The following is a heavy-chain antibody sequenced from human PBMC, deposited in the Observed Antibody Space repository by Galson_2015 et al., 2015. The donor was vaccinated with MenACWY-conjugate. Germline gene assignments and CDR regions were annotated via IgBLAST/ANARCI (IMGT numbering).Heavy chain of an antibody. V-gene: IGHV4-59*08. CDR3: ARGTVVVVAARVSYYYYGMDV. D-gene: IGHD2-15*01. Sequence: LEWIGYIYYSGSTNYNPSLKSRVTISVDTSKNQFSLKLSSVTAADTAVYYCARGTVVVVAARVSYYYYGMDVWAKGPRSPSP. CDR2: IYYSGST. J-gene: IGHJ6*02.